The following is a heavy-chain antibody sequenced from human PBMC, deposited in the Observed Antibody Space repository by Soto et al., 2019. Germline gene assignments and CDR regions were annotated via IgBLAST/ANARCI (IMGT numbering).Heavy chain of an antibody. CDR1: GDSINSDKYY. J-gene: IGHJ3*02. Sequence: SETLSLTCSVSGDSINSDKYYWGWIRQPPGKGLEWIGSIYFRGNTYYNPSLKSRVTISVDTSKNQFSLKLSSVTAADTAVYYCARGELRFLEWFYRGDAFDIWGQGTMVTVSS. D-gene: IGHD3-3*01. CDR2: IYFRGNT. CDR3: ARGELRFLEWFYRGDAFDI. V-gene: IGHV4-39*07.